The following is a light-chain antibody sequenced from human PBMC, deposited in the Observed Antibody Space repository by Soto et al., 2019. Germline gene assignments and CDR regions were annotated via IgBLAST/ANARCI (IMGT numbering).Light chain of an antibody. Sequence: QSVLTQPASVSGSPGQSITISCTGTSSDVGGYNYVSWYQQHPGKAPKLMIYDVSNRPSGVSNRFSGSKSGNTASLTISGLQAEDVADYYCTSDTYTITIYVFLTGTVVTDL. CDR1: SSDVGGYNY. CDR2: DVS. CDR3: TSDTYTITIYV. J-gene: IGLJ1*01. V-gene: IGLV2-14*01.